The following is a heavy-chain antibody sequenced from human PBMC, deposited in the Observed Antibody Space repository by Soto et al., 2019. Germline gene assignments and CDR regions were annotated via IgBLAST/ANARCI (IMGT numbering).Heavy chain of an antibody. V-gene: IGHV3-33*01. CDR2: IWYDGSNK. D-gene: IGHD6-6*01. J-gene: IGHJ3*02. CDR3: ARDRGVEYSSSGHAFDI. Sequence: ESGGGVVQPGRSLRLSCAASGFTFSSYGMHWVRQAPGKGLEWVAVIWYDGSNKYYADSVKGRFTISRDNSKNTLYLQMNSLRAEDTAVYYCARDRGVEYSSSGHAFDIWGQGTMVTVSS. CDR1: GFTFSSYG.